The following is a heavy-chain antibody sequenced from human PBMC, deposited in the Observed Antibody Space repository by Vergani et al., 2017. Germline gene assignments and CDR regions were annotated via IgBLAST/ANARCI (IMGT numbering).Heavy chain of an antibody. V-gene: IGHV3-48*01. CDR2: ISSSSSTI. J-gene: IGHJ4*02. Sequence: EVQLVESGGGLVQPGGSLRLSCAASGFTFSSYSMNWVRQAPGKGLEWVSYISSSSSTIYYADSVKGLFTISRDNAKNTLYLQMNSLRAEDTAVYYCARDEAIFGVVTPGYWGQGTLVTVSS. D-gene: IGHD3-3*01. CDR3: ARDEAIFGVVTPGY. CDR1: GFTFSSYS.